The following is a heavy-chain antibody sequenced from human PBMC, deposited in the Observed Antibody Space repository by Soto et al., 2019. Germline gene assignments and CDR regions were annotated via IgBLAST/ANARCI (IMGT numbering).Heavy chain of an antibody. CDR3: ARISVRRAPVSSY. V-gene: IGHV4-39*01. J-gene: IGHJ4*02. CDR1: GGSISSSSYY. CDR2: IYYSGST. Sequence: ASETLSLTCTVSGGSISSSSYYWGWMRQPPGKGLEWIGSIYYSGSTYYNPSLKSRVTISVDTSKNQFSLELSSVTAADTAVYYCARISVRRAPVSSYWGQGTLVTVSS.